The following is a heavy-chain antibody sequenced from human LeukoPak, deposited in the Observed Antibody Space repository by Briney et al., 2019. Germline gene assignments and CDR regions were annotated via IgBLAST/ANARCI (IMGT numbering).Heavy chain of an antibody. J-gene: IGHJ4*02. D-gene: IGHD3-10*01. Sequence: PGRSLRLSCAASGFTFSSYGMHWVRQAPGKGLEWVAVISYDGSNKYYADSVKGRFTISRDNSKNTLYLQMNSLRAEDTAVYYCAKSGDYYGSGSYIQPQDYWGQGTLVTVSS. CDR3: AKSGDYYGSGSYIQPQDY. V-gene: IGHV3-30*18. CDR2: ISYDGSNK. CDR1: GFTFSSYG.